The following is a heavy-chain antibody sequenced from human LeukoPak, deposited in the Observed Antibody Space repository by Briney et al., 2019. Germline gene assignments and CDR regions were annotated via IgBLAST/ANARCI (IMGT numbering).Heavy chain of an antibody. V-gene: IGHV1-69*05. CDR1: GGTFSSYA. CDR3: ARGTLWSRELLGADAFDI. Sequence: GASVTVSCKASGGTFSSYAISWVRHAPGQGLEWMGGIIPIFGTANYAQKFQGRVKITTDESTSTAYMELSSLRSEDTVVYYCARGTLWSRELLGADAFDIWGQGTMVTVSS. J-gene: IGHJ3*02. D-gene: IGHD3-10*01. CDR2: IIPIFGTA.